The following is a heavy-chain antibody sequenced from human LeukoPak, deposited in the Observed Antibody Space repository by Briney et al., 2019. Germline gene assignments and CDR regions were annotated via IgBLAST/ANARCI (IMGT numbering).Heavy chain of an antibody. CDR2: IYYSGGT. J-gene: IGHJ4*02. CDR3: ARHGYETPGVVDY. D-gene: IGHD5-12*01. CDR1: GGSISSSSYY. V-gene: IGHV4-39*01. Sequence: PSETLSLTCTVSGGSISSSSYYWGWIRQPPGKGLEWIGSIYYSGGTYYNPSLKSRVTISVDTSKNQFSLKLSSVTAADTAVYYCARHGYETPGVVDYWGQGTLVTVSS.